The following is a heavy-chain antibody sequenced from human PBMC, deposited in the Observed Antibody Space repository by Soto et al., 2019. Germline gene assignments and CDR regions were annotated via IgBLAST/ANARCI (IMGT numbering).Heavy chain of an antibody. Sequence: QVQLVQSGAEVKKPGSSVKVSCKASGGTFSSYAISWVRQAPGQGLEWMGGIIPIFGTANYAQKFQGRVTITADESTSTAYMELSRLRSEDTAVYYCARNWGNDYSNYGYYYYGMDVWGQGTTVTVSS. J-gene: IGHJ6*02. CDR3: ARNWGNDYSNYGYYYYGMDV. CDR2: IIPIFGTA. CDR1: GGTFSSYA. V-gene: IGHV1-69*12. D-gene: IGHD4-4*01.